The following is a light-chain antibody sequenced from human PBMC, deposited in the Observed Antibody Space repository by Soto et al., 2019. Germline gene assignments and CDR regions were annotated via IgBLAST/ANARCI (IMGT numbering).Light chain of an antibody. CDR1: QSVSSN. V-gene: IGKV3-15*01. Sequence: EIVMTQSPATLSVSPGERATLSCRASQSVSSNLAWYQQKPGQAPRHLIYGASTKATGIPARFSGSGSGTEYTLSISSLQSEDFSVYDCQQYNNWPPWTFGQGTKVDIK. J-gene: IGKJ1*01. CDR2: GAS. CDR3: QQYNNWPPWT.